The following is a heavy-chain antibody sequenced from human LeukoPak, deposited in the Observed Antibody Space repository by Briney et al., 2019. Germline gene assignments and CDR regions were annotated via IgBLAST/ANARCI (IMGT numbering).Heavy chain of an antibody. CDR2: INKDGSEK. V-gene: IGHV3-7*01. J-gene: IGHJ3*02. Sequence: GGSLRLSCGASGFTLKNYWMSWVRQAPGRGLEWVANINKDGSEKYYVDSVKGRLTISRDNAKNSLYLQMNSLRAEDTAVYYCARAYCSGGSCYSRDAFDIWGQGTMVTVSS. CDR1: GFTLKNYW. D-gene: IGHD2-15*01. CDR3: ARAYCSGGSCYSRDAFDI.